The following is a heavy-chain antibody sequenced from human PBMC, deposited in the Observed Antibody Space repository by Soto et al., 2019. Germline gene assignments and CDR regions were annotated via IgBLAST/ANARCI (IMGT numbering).Heavy chain of an antibody. J-gene: IGHJ2*01. Sequence: QVQLQESGPGLVKPSETLSLTCTVSGGSISSYYWSWIRQPPGKGLEWIGYIYYSGSTNYNPSLKSRVTISVDTSKNQFSLKLSSVTAADTAVYYCATGDYGDSRDWCFDLWCRGTLVTVSS. V-gene: IGHV4-59*01. D-gene: IGHD4-17*01. CDR1: GGSISSYY. CDR3: ATGDYGDSRDWCFDL. CDR2: IYYSGST.